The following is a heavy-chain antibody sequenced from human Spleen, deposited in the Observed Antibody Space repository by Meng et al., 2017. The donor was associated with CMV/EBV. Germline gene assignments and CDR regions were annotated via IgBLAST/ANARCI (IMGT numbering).Heavy chain of an antibody. D-gene: IGHD6-6*01. CDR1: GGTFSSYT. CDR2: IIPFLAIA. J-gene: IGHJ5*01. CDR3: ARGNYIAARPIGWFDS. V-gene: IGHV1-69*10. Sequence: SVKVSCKASGGTFSSYTISWVRQAPGQGLEWMGGIIPFLAIANYAQKFQGRVTISADKSTSTAYMELNSLRSEDTAVYYCARGNYIAARPIGWFDSWGKGTLVTVSS.